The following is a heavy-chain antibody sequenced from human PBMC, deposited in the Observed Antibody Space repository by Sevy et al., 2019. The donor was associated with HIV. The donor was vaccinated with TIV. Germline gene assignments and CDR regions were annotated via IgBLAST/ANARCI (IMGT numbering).Heavy chain of an antibody. CDR3: ARDPGSSWSSFDY. CDR2: ISYDGSHK. D-gene: IGHD6-13*01. V-gene: IGHV3-30-3*01. Sequence: GESLKISCAASGFIFGSYAMNWVRQAPGKRLEWVAVISYDGSHKYYADSVKGRFTISRDSSKNTLYLQMHSLRTDDTAVYYCARDPGSSWSSFDYWGQGTLVTVSS. J-gene: IGHJ4*02. CDR1: GFIFGSYA.